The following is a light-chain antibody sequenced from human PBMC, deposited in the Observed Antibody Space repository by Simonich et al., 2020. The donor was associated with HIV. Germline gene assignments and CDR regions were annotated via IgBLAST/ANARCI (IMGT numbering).Light chain of an antibody. CDR3: QQYGSSPYT. J-gene: IGKJ2*01. V-gene: IGKV1-5*03. CDR2: ESS. Sequence: DIQMTQSPSTLSASVGDRVTITCRANQSISTWLAWYQQKPGKAPKLLIYESSSLESGVPSRFSGTGSVTDFTLTISRREPEDFAVYYCQQYGSSPYTFGQGTKLEIK. CDR1: QSISTW.